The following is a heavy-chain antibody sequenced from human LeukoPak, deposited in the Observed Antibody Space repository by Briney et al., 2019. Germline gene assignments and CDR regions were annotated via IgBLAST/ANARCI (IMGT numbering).Heavy chain of an antibody. Sequence: PSQTLSLTCTVSGGSISSGDYYWSWIRQPPGKGLEWIGYIYYSGSTYYNPSLKSRVTISVDTSKNQFALKLSYVTAADTAVYYCARWAVTVYSGSYLDYWGQGTLVTVSS. CDR3: ARWAVTVYSGSYLDY. CDR2: IYYSGST. J-gene: IGHJ4*02. D-gene: IGHD1-26*01. V-gene: IGHV4-30-4*01. CDR1: GGSISSGDYY.